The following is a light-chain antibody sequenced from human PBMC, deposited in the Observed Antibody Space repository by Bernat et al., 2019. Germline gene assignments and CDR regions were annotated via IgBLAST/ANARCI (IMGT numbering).Light chain of an antibody. Sequence: SYELTQPPSVSVSPGQTTSITCSGDKLGDKYACWYQQKPGQSPVLVIYQDSKRPSGIPARFSGSNSGNTATLTISGTQPMDEADYYCQAWDSSTAVFGGGPKLTVL. J-gene: IGLJ3*02. CDR1: KLGDKY. V-gene: IGLV3-1*01. CDR3: QAWDSSTAV. CDR2: QDS.